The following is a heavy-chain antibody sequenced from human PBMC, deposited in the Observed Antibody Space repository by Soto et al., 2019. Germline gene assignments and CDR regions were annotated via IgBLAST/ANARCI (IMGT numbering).Heavy chain of an antibody. CDR3: TTGSASSPKKCDY. CDR1: GFTFSNAC. J-gene: IGHJ4*02. CDR2: STSKTDGGTT. V-gene: IGHV3-15*07. D-gene: IGHD1-26*01. Sequence: EVQLVESGGGLVKPGGSLRLSCAASGFTFSNACMNWFSNAPVKWLEWVGRSTSKTDGGTTDYAAAVKGRYTISRDDSKNTLYLQMNSLKPEDTAVYYCTTGSASSPKKCDYWGQGTLVTVSS.